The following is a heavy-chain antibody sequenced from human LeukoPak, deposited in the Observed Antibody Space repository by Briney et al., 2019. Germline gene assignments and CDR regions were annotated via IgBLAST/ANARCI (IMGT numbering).Heavy chain of an antibody. CDR3: ARDRGWRTSGYYLYHFDY. CDR1: GFTFTDYF. J-gene: IGHJ4*02. V-gene: IGHV3-7*01. D-gene: IGHD3-22*01. Sequence: GGSLRLSCVASGFTFTDYFMSWVRQAPGKGLEWVASIKHNGGEKYYVDSVKGRITISRDNAKNSLYLEMSSLRVEDTAVYYCARDRGWRTSGYYLYHFDYWGQGTLVTFAS. CDR2: IKHNGGEK.